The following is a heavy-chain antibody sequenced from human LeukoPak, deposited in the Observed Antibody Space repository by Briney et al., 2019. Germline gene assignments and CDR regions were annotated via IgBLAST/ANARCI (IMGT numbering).Heavy chain of an antibody. CDR1: GGSISSSSYY. CDR2: IYYSGST. Sequence: PSETLSLTCTVSGGSISSSSYYWGWIRQPPGKGLEWIGSIYYSGSTNYNPSLKSRVTISVDTSKNQFSLKLSSVTAADTAVYYCARGSYSSGWYGYYYYYMDVWGKGTTVTVSS. D-gene: IGHD6-19*01. V-gene: IGHV4-39*07. CDR3: ARGSYSSGWYGYYYYYMDV. J-gene: IGHJ6*03.